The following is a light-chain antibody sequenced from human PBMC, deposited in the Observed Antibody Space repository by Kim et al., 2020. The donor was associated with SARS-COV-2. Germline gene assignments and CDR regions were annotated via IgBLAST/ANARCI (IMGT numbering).Light chain of an antibody. V-gene: IGLV3-19*01. CDR3: NSRDSSGDHVI. J-gene: IGLJ2*01. CDR1: SLRNYF. Sequence: LVQTVSITSQGDSLRNYFPSWYRQKPGQAPVLVIFGIDNRPSGIPDRFSGSRSGNTASLTITGAQAEDEADYYCNSRDSSGDHVIFGGGTQLTVL. CDR2: GID.